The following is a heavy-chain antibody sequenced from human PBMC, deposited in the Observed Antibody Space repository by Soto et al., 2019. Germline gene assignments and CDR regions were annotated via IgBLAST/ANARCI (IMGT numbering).Heavy chain of an antibody. Sequence: RASVKVSCKASGYTFTSYGISWVRQAPGQGLEWMGWIRAYNGNTNYAQKLQGRVTMTTDTSTSTAYMELRSLRSEDTAVYYCAASFSKSRYYYSYYYGMYFWGQGT. CDR3: AASFSKSRYYYSYYYGMYF. J-gene: IGHJ6*02. CDR2: IRAYNGNT. D-gene: IGHD3-22*01. CDR1: GYTFTSYG. V-gene: IGHV1-18*01.